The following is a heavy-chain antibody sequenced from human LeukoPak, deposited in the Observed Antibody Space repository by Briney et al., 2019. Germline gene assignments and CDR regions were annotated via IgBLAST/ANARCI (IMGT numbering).Heavy chain of an antibody. CDR1: GGSMSSYY. CDR2: TYYSGNT. Sequence: SETLSLTCTVSGGSMSSYYWSWIRQPPGKGLEWIGYTYYSGNTNCNPSLKSRVIISVDTSKNQFSLKVSSVTAADTAVYYCARVFHDSSGYPFDYWGQGTLVTVSS. D-gene: IGHD3-22*01. CDR3: ARVFHDSSGYPFDY. J-gene: IGHJ4*02. V-gene: IGHV4-59*01.